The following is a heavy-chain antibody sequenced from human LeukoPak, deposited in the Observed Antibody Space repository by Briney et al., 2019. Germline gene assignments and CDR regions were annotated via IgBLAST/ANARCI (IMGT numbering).Heavy chain of an antibody. D-gene: IGHD6-19*01. CDR2: INTDGSST. CDR1: GFTVSSNY. Sequence: GGSLRLSCAASGFTVSSNYMSWVRQAPGKGLVWVSRINTDGSSTSYADSVKGRFTISRDNAKNTLYLQMNSLRAEDTAVYYCARDQEWLVDYWGQGTLVTVSS. V-gene: IGHV3-74*01. J-gene: IGHJ4*02. CDR3: ARDQEWLVDY.